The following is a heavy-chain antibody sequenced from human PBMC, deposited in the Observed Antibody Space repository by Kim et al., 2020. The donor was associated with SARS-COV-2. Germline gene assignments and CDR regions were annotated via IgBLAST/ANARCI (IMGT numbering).Heavy chain of an antibody. CDR2: IFSTGTA. CDR3: ARGYSQIDF. CDR1: GGSINDYY. V-gene: IGHV4-4*07. Sequence: SETLSLTCTVSGGSINDYYWTWVRQPAGKRPEWIGRIFSTGTASHYNPSLESRVTMSVDMSKKQFSLKLNSVTAADTAIYYCARGYSQIDFWGQGILVTVSS. D-gene: IGHD5-18*01. J-gene: IGHJ4*02.